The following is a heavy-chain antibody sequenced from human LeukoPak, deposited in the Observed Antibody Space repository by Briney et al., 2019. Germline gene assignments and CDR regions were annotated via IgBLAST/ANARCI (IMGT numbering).Heavy chain of an antibody. Sequence: PSETLSLTCAVYGGSFSGYYWSWIRQPPGKGLEWIGEINHSGSTNYNPSLKSRVTISVDTSKNQFSLKLSSVTAADTAVYYCAREPYSSGWSDWFYPWGQGTLVTVSS. CDR1: GGSFSGYY. V-gene: IGHV4-34*01. D-gene: IGHD6-19*01. CDR2: INHSGST. J-gene: IGHJ5*02. CDR3: AREPYSSGWSDWFYP.